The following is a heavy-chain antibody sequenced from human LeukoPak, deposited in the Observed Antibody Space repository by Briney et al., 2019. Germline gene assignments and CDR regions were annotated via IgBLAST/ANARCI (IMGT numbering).Heavy chain of an antibody. CDR3: AKVAVEYYYGSGSFDY. CDR1: GFTFSSYS. Sequence: GGSLRLSCAASGFTFSSYSMNWVRQAPGKGLEWVSSISSSSSYIHYADSVKGRFTISRDNSKNTLYLQMNSLRAEDTAEYYCAKVAVEYYYGSGSFDYWGQGTLVTVSS. CDR2: ISSSSSYI. J-gene: IGHJ4*02. V-gene: IGHV3-21*01. D-gene: IGHD3-10*01.